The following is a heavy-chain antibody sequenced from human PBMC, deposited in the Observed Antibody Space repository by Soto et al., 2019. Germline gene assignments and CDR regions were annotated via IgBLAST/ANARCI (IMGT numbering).Heavy chain of an antibody. J-gene: IGHJ5*02. CDR3: AKTTMVRGVTTNWFDP. CDR2: ISAYNGNT. Sequence: QVQLVQSGAVVKKPGASVKVSCKASGYTFTSYGISWVRQAPGQGLEWMGWISAYNGNTNYAQKLQGRVTMTTDTSTSTAYMELRSLRSDDTAVYYCAKTTMVRGVTTNWFDPWGQGTLVTVSS. D-gene: IGHD3-10*01. CDR1: GYTFTSYG. V-gene: IGHV1-18*01.